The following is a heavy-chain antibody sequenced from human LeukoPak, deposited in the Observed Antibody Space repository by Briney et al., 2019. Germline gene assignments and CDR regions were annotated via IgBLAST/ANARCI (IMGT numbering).Heavy chain of an antibody. CDR2: ISGSGGST. J-gene: IGHJ4*02. CDR1: GFTFSSYA. V-gene: IGHV3-23*01. D-gene: IGHD6-13*01. Sequence: GGSLRLSCAASGFTFSSYAMSWVRQAPGKGLGWVSAISGSGGSTYYADSVKGRFTISRDNSKNTLYLQMNSLRAEGTAVYYCAKVRQQLVHVDPNDYWGQGTLVTVSS. CDR3: AKVRQQLVHVDPNDY.